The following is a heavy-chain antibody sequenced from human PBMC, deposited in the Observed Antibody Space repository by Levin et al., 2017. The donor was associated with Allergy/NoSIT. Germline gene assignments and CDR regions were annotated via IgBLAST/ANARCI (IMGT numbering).Heavy chain of an antibody. V-gene: IGHV1-24*01. CDR3: ATAGTGPTTGYYCHY. J-gene: IGHJ4*02. Sequence: PVASVKVSCKVFGNTLTELSIHWVRQAPGKGLEWMGGFDPEDGGTNYAQKFQGRVTVTEDTSTDTAYLELSSLRSEDTAVYYCATAGTGPTTGYYCHYWGPGTLVTVSS. CDR1: GNTLTELS. CDR2: FDPEDGGT. D-gene: IGHD1-26*01.